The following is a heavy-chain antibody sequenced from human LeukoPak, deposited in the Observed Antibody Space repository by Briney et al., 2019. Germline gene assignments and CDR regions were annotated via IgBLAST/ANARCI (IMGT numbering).Heavy chain of an antibody. D-gene: IGHD5-12*01. Sequence: PSETLSLTCTVSGGSISSYNWSWIRQPPGKGLEWIGGMHHSGNTNYNPSPKSRVTTSVDTSSKNQFSLNLSSVTAADTAVYFCVAYFTGYPRIQYWGQGTLVTVSS. J-gene: IGHJ4*02. CDR1: GGSISSYN. CDR2: MHHSGNT. V-gene: IGHV4-59*08. CDR3: VAYFTGYPRIQY.